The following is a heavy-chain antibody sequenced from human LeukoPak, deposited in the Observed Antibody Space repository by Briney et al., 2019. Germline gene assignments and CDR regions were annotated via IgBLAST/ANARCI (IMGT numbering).Heavy chain of an antibody. CDR3: ARGVQLGLFDY. CDR1: GGSISSYY. Sequence: SQTLSLTCTVSGGSISSYYWSWIRQPPGKGLEWIGYIYYSGSTNYNPSLKSRVTISVDTSKNQFSLKLSSVTAADTAVYYCARGVQLGLFDYWGQGTLVTVSS. J-gene: IGHJ4*02. V-gene: IGHV4-59*01. CDR2: IYYSGST. D-gene: IGHD3-10*01.